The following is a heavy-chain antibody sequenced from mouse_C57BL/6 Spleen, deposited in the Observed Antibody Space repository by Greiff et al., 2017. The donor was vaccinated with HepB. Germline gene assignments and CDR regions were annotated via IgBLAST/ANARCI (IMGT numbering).Heavy chain of an antibody. J-gene: IGHJ4*01. V-gene: IGHV5-12*01. D-gene: IGHD2-5*01. CDR1: GFTFSDYY. CDR2: ISNGGGST. CDR3: ARRSNHYAMDY. Sequence: EVKLQESGGGLVQPGGSLKLSCAASGFTFSDYYMYWVRQTPEKRLEWVAYISNGGGSTYYPDTVKGRFTISRDNAKNTLYLQMSRLKSEDTAMYYCARRSNHYAMDYWGQGTSVTVSS.